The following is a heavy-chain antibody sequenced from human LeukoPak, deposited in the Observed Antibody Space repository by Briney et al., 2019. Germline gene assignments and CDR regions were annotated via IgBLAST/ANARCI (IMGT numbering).Heavy chain of an antibody. CDR3: AKVMKGSERLTMVRGVIIKTAGLYYMDV. Sequence: SCKASGGTFSSYAISWVRQAPGKGLEWVSSISASGGSTNYADSVKGRFTISRDNSKNTVYLQMNSLRAEDTAVYYCAKVMKGSERLTMVRGVIIKTAGLYYMDVWGKGTTVTVSS. CDR1: GGTFSSYA. CDR2: ISASGGST. D-gene: IGHD3-10*01. V-gene: IGHV3-23*01. J-gene: IGHJ6*03.